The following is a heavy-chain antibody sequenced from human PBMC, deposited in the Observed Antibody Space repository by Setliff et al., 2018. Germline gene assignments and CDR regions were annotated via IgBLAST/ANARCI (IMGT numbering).Heavy chain of an antibody. CDR2: IYTSWST. D-gene: IGHD3-3*01. CDR3: ARMSGFQYMDV. J-gene: IGHJ6*03. V-gene: IGHV4-61*09. CDR1: GASISSTYY. Sequence: PSETLSLTCTVSGASISSTYYWNWIRQPAGKGLEWLGQIYTSWSTNYNPSLKGRATLSIDASKRQFSLKLTSVTAADTAVYYCARMSGFQYMDVWGKGTTVTVSS.